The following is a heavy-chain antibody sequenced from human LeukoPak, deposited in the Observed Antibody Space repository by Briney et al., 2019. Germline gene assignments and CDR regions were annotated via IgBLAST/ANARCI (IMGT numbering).Heavy chain of an antibody. V-gene: IGHV4-39*07. J-gene: IGHJ4*02. D-gene: IGHD3-10*01. CDR3: ASLLWFGDPPDY. CDR1: GGSISSSSYY. CDR2: IYYSGST. Sequence: SETLSLTCTVSGGSISSSSYYWGWIRQPPGKGLEWIGSIYYSGSTYYNPSLKSRVTISVDTSKNQFSLKLSSVTAADTAVYYCASLLWFGDPPDYWGQGTLVTVSS.